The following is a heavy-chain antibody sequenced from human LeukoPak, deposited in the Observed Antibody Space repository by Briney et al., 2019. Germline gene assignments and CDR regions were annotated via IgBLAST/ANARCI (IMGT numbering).Heavy chain of an antibody. J-gene: IGHJ4*02. CDR3: AKDRDPWKSTSISDFDY. D-gene: IGHD1-1*01. Sequence: GGSLRLSCAASGFTFSTYGMHWVRQAPGKGLEWVAFVRYDGSNKYYADSVKGRFTISRDNSKNTLYLQMNSLRAEDTAVYFCAKDRDPWKSTSISDFDYWGQGTLVTVSS. CDR2: VRYDGSNK. V-gene: IGHV3-30*02. CDR1: GFTFSTYG.